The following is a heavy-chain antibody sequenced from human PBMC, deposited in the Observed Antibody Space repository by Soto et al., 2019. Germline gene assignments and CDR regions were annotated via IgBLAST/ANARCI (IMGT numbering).Heavy chain of an antibody. CDR3: ARERTSKGGMDV. J-gene: IGHJ6*02. CDR2: IISGGSRV. V-gene: IGHV3-74*01. CDR1: GFTFSNDW. Sequence: EVQLVESGGGLVQPGGSLRLSCAASGFTFSNDWMNWVRQGPGKGLEWVSRIISGGSRVSYADSVKGRFTIARDNAKNTLYLEMHSLTAEDTAVYYCARERTSKGGMDVWGQGTTVTVSS.